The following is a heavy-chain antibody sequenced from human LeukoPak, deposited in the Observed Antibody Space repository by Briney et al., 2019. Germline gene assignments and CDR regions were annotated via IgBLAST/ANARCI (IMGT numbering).Heavy chain of an antibody. CDR1: GFTSNTYA. V-gene: IGHV3-23*01. CDR2: ISGSGANT. CDR3: ARVQGYGDYMGFGSY. J-gene: IGHJ4*02. Sequence: GGSLRLSCAASGFTSNTYAMSWVRQAPGKGLEWVSAISGSGANTYYADSVKGRFTISRDNSKNTLYLQMNSLRAEDTAVYYCARVQGYGDYMGFGSYWGQGTLVTVSS. D-gene: IGHD4-17*01.